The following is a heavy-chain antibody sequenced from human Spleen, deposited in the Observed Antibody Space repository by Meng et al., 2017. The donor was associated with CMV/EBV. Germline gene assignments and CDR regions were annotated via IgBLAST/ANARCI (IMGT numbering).Heavy chain of an antibody. CDR2: IYPGDSDT. CDR3: ARRDILTGYSYFDS. J-gene: IGHJ4*02. V-gene: IGHV5-51*01. D-gene: IGHD3-9*01. Sequence: GESLKISCKGSGYTFSTYWIAWVRQVPGKGLEWMGIIYPGDSDTRYSPSFHGRVTISADKSINTAYLQWRSLKASDTAMYFCARRDILTGYSYFDSWGQGTLVTVSS. CDR1: GYTFSTYW.